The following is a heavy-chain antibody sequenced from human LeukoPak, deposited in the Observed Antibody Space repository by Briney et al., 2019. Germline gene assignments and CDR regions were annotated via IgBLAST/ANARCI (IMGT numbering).Heavy chain of an antibody. CDR2: IYYSGST. CDR3: ARAALAAPYYYYGMDV. D-gene: IGHD6-6*01. V-gene: IGHV4-59*01. Sequence: SETLSLTCTASGGSISSYYWSWIRQPPGKGLEWIGYIYYSGSTNYNPSLKSRVTISVDTSKNQFSLKLSSVTAADTAVYYCARAALAAPYYYYGMDVWGQGTTVTVSS. J-gene: IGHJ6*02. CDR1: GGSISSYY.